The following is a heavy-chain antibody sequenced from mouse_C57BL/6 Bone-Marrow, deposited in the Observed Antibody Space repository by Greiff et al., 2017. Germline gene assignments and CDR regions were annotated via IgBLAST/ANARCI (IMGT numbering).Heavy chain of an antibody. Sequence: QVQLQQSGAELVTPGASVSMSCKASGYTFTSYRITWVKQTPGQGLEWIGDIYPGSGSTNYNEKFKSKATLTVDTTSSTAYMQLSSLTSEDTAVDYCARGEGIYWGQGTLVTVSA. CDR3: ARGEGIY. V-gene: IGHV1-55*01. CDR1: GYTFTSYR. CDR2: IYPGSGST. J-gene: IGHJ3*01.